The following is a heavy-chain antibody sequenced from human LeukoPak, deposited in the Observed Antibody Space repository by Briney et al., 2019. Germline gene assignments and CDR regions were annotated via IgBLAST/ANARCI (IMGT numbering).Heavy chain of an antibody. V-gene: IGHV4-39*01. D-gene: IGHD3-22*01. J-gene: IGHJ4*02. Sequence: SETLSLTCTVSGGPITSNSHYWGWIRPPPGKGLEWIGSISYSRDTHYNPSLKSRVTLSVHTSKSQFSLNLSSLTAADTAVFYCARQPHYYDTSAYYPSHFDYWGLGTLASDAS. CDR3: ARQPHYYDTSAYYPSHFDY. CDR2: ISYSRDT. CDR1: GGPITSNSHY.